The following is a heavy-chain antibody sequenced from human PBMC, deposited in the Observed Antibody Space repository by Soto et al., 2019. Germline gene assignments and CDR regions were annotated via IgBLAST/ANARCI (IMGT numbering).Heavy chain of an antibody. CDR3: EAEDCVGAVLAVSDY. D-gene: IGHD2-8*02. CDR2: IYYSGST. V-gene: IGHV4-39*01. Sequence: QPPGKGLEWIGSIYYSGSTYYSPSLKSRVTISVGTSKNQFSLKVRSVTAADTAVYFFEAEDCVGAVLAVSDYW. J-gene: IGHJ4*01.